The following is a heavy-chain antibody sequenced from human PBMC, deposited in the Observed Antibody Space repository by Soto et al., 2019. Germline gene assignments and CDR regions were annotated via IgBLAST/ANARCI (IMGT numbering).Heavy chain of an antibody. CDR2: IYSGGST. Sequence: GGSLRLSCVASGFTVSSNYMSWVRQAPGKGLEWVSVIYSGGSTYYADSVKGRFTISRDNSKNTLYLQMNSLRAEDTAVYYCARKCDPPGSCYETWGQGTLVTVSS. V-gene: IGHV3-66*01. J-gene: IGHJ5*02. D-gene: IGHD2-15*01. CDR1: GFTVSSNY. CDR3: ARKCDPPGSCYET.